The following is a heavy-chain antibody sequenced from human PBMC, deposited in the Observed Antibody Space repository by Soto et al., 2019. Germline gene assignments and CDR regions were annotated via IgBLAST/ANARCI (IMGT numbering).Heavy chain of an antibody. CDR2: ISGSGDST. V-gene: IGHV3-23*01. D-gene: IGHD6-13*01. J-gene: IGHJ4*02. Sequence: PGGSLRLSCAASGFNFSSYAMSWVRQAPGKGLEWVSVISGSGDSTYNTDPVKGRFTISRDNSKNTLYLQMNSLRAEDTAVYYCAKEVAYSSSWDTIDYWGQGT. CDR1: GFNFSSYA. CDR3: AKEVAYSSSWDTIDY.